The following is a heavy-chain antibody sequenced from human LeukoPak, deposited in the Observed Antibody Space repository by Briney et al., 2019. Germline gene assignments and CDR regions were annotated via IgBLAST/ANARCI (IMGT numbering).Heavy chain of an antibody. J-gene: IGHJ4*02. CDR3: AKGGIAVARDDY. V-gene: IGHV3-23*01. Sequence: GGSLRLSCAASGFTFSSYAMSWVRQAPGKGLEWVSTISVSGDSTYYADSVKGRFTISRDNSKNTLYLQMNSLRAEDTAVYYCAKGGIAVARDDYWGQGTLVTVSS. D-gene: IGHD6-19*01. CDR1: GFTFSSYA. CDR2: ISVSGDST.